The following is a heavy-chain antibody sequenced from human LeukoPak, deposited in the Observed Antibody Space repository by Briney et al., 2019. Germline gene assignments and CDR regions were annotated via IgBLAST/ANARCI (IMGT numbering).Heavy chain of an antibody. V-gene: IGHV1-46*01. Sequence: ASVKVSCKAPGYTFISYYMHWVRQAPGQGLEWMGIINPRGGSTSYAQKFQGRVTMTRDTSTSTVYVELSSLRSEDTAVYYCARDTANYYYDSSGYYFDYWGQGTLVTVSS. CDR2: INPRGGST. CDR1: GYTFISYY. D-gene: IGHD3-22*01. J-gene: IGHJ4*02. CDR3: ARDTANYYYDSSGYYFDY.